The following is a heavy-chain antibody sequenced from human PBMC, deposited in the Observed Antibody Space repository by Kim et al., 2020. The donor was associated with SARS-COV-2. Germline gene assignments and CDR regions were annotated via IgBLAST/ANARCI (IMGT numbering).Heavy chain of an antibody. J-gene: IGHJ3*02. Sequence: SETLSLTCTVSGGSISSGGYYWSWIRQHPGKGLEWIGYIYYSGSTYYNPSLKSRVTISVDTSKNQFSLKLSSVTAADTAVYYCARVPILRIAAREKGEDAFDIWGQGTMVTVCS. V-gene: IGHV4-31*03. CDR1: GGSISSGGYY. CDR3: ARVPILRIAAREKGEDAFDI. CDR2: IYYSGST. D-gene: IGHD6-6*01.